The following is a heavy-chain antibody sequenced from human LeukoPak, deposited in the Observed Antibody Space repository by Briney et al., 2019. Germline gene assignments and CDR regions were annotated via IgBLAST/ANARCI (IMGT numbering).Heavy chain of an antibody. CDR3: ARTTPPRYFDWLLRPYYYYYMDV. D-gene: IGHD3-9*01. CDR1: GGSISSYY. J-gene: IGHJ6*03. CDR2: IYTSGST. V-gene: IGHV4-4*09. Sequence: PSETLSLTCTVSGGSISSYYWSWIRQPPGKGLEWIGYIYTSGSTNYNPSLKSRVTISVDTSKNQFSLKLSSVTAADTAVYYCARTTPPRYFDWLLRPYYYYYMDVWGKGTTVTVSS.